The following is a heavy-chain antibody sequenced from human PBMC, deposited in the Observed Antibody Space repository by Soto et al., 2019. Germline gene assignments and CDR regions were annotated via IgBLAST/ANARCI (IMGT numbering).Heavy chain of an antibody. J-gene: IGHJ4*02. CDR1: GFTFSNYA. CDR2: ISAGSDCV. Sequence: GESLKISCAASGFTFSNYAMNWVRQAPGKGLEWLSYISAGSDCVYYANSAKGRFSISRDNARDSLYLQMNSLRDDETAVYYCATVDGPTVTTMFFDYWGQGILVTVSS. D-gene: IGHD5-12*01. V-gene: IGHV3-48*02. CDR3: ATVDGPTVTTMFFDY.